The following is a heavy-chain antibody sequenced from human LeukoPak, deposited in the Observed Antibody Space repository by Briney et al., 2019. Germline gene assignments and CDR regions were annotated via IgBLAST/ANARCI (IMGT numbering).Heavy chain of an antibody. D-gene: IGHD4/OR15-4a*01. CDR1: GYTFTSYA. V-gene: IGHV1-69*06. Sequence: SVKVSCRASGYTFTSYAISWVRQAPGQGLEWMGGIIPIFGTANYAQKFQGRVTIIADKSTSTAYMELSSLRSEDTAVYYCARGGRNSYGANWFDPWGQGTLVTVSS. CDR2: IIPIFGTA. CDR3: ARGGRNSYGANWFDP. J-gene: IGHJ5*02.